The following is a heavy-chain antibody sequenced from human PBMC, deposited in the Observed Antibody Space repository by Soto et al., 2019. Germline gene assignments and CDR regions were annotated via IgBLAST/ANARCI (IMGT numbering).Heavy chain of an antibody. CDR2: INPSGGST. CDR3: ARDRIITMIVVGSMDV. Sequence: ASVKVSCKASGYTFTSYYMHWVRQAPGQGFEWMGIINPSGGSTSYAQKFQGRVTMTRDTSTSTVYMELSSLGSEDTAVYYCARDRIITMIVVGSMDVWGQGTTVTVSS. D-gene: IGHD3-22*01. V-gene: IGHV1-46*01. J-gene: IGHJ6*02. CDR1: GYTFTSYY.